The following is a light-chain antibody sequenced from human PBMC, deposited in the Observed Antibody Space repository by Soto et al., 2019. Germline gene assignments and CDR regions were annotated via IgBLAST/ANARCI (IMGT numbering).Light chain of an antibody. CDR2: RIS. Sequence: DIQMTQSPSSLSASVGDRVTIACRTSQTVSNYLHWFQHKPGKAPKLLIYRISNLQRGVPSRFSGSGSGTACTLTINSLQPEDFATCYCQQSSVSYTFGQGTKLEIK. CDR1: QTVSNY. J-gene: IGKJ2*01. CDR3: QQSSVSYT. V-gene: IGKV1-39*01.